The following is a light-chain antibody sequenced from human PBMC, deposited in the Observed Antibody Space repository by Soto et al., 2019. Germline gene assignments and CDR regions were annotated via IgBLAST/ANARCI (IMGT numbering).Light chain of an antibody. J-gene: IGLJ1*01. CDR3: AAWDDSLNAYV. Sequence: QSVLTQPPSASGTPGQRVTISCSGSNSNIGTNAVSWYQQLPGTAPRLLIYTNNQRPSVVPDRVSGSRSGTSASLAISGLRSEDEADYYCAAWDDSLNAYVFGGGTRSPS. V-gene: IGLV1-44*01. CDR2: TNN. CDR1: NSNIGTNA.